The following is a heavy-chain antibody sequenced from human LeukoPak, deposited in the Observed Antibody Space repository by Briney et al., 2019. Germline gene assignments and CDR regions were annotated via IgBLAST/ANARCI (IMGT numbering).Heavy chain of an antibody. CDR3: AREAPDGGIVED. CDR2: IYYSGST. Sequence: PSETLSLTCTVSGGSISSYYWSWIRQPPGKGLEWIGYIYYSGSTNYNPSLKSRVTISIDKSKNQFSLKLSAVTAADSAVYYCAREAPDGGIVEDWGHGTLVTVAS. J-gene: IGHJ4*01. D-gene: IGHD1-26*01. V-gene: IGHV4-59*01. CDR1: GGSISSYY.